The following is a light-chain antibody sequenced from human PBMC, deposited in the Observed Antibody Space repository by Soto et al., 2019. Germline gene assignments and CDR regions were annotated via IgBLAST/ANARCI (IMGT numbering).Light chain of an antibody. CDR3: SSYTSSSTLV. CDR1: SSDVGAYNY. J-gene: IGLJ1*01. CDR2: EVS. V-gene: IGLV2-14*01. Sequence: QSVLPQPASVSGPPGQSITISCTGTSSDVGAYNYVSWYQQHPGKAPKLMIYEVSNRPSGVSNRFSGSKSGNTASLTISGLQAEDEADYYCSSYTSSSTLVFGTGTKVTVL.